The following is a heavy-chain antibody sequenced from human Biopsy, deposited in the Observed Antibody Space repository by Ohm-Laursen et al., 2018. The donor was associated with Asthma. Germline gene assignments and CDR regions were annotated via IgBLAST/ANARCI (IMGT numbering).Heavy chain of an antibody. CDR3: AKEVFPGWELRRGPDS. J-gene: IGHJ4*02. D-gene: IGHD1-26*01. Sequence: SLRLSCSASGFTFSNYGMHWVRQAPGKGLDWVAVISFDGTNRNYTDSVKGRFTISRDNSRNSLHLEMNSLRAEDTAVYFCAKEVFPGWELRRGPDSWGQGTLVTVSS. CDR1: GFTFSNYG. CDR2: ISFDGTNR. V-gene: IGHV3-30*18.